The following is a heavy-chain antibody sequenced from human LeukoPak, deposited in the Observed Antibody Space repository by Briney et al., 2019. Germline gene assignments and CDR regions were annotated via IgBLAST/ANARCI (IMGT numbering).Heavy chain of an antibody. CDR1: GFTFSSYA. V-gene: IGHV3-23*01. J-gene: IGHJ4*02. D-gene: IGHD6-19*01. Sequence: GGSLRLSCAASGFTFSSYAMGWVRQAPGKGLEWVSLIDYGSGGSHDADSVKGRFTISRDNSKNTQYLQMNSLRAEDTAIYYCAKAHSSGWTTRYFDCWGQGALVTVSS. CDR3: AKAHSSGWTTRYFDC. CDR2: IDYGSGGS.